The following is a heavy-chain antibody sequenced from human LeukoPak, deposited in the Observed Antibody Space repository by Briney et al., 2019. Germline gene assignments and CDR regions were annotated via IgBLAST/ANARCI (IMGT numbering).Heavy chain of an antibody. CDR3: ARDQYGSGDGYYMDV. Sequence: GGSLRLSCAASGFTFSSYGMHWVRQAPGKGLEWVAFIRDDGSNKYYADSVKGRFTISRDNSKNTLYLQMNSLRAEDTAIYYCARDQYGSGDGYYMDVWGKGTTVTISS. CDR1: GFTFSSYG. D-gene: IGHD3-10*01. V-gene: IGHV3-30*02. J-gene: IGHJ6*03. CDR2: IRDDGSNK.